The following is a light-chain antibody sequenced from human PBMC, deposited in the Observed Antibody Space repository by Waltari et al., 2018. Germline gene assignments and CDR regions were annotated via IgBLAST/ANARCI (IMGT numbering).Light chain of an antibody. Sequence: EIVLTQSPATLSFSPGETATLSCRASQSIRTYLGWYQQKPGQAPRLLLFDASSRATGIPARFRGTGSGTDFTLTVSDLEPEDFGIYYCQQRSIWPYTFGQGTRLEIK. V-gene: IGKV3-11*01. CDR1: QSIRTY. J-gene: IGKJ2*01. CDR3: QQRSIWPYT. CDR2: DAS.